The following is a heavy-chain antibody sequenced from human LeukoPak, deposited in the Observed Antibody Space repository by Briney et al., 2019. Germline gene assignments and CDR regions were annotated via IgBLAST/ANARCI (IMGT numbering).Heavy chain of an antibody. CDR1: GGSISSYY. V-gene: IGHV4-59*01. D-gene: IGHD5-12*01. CDR2: IYYGGST. Sequence: SETLSLTCTVSGGSISSYYWSWIRQPPGKGLEWIGYIYYGGSTNYNPPLKSRVTISVDTSKNQFSLKLSSVTAADTAVYYCARATLKAGNDAFDIWGQGTMVTVSS. CDR3: ARATLKAGNDAFDI. J-gene: IGHJ3*02.